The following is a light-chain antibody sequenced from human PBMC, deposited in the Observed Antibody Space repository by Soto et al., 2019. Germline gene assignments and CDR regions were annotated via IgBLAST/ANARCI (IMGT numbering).Light chain of an antibody. J-gene: IGKJ4*01. V-gene: IGKV3-11*01. CDR3: QQRRVWPPLT. Sequence: EVVLTQSPATLSLSPGERATLSCRASQSVSIYLAWYQQKPGQAPRLLIYDASNRATGIPARFSGSGSGTDFTLTISSLEPEDFGVYYCQQRRVWPPLTFGGGTKVE. CDR1: QSVSIY. CDR2: DAS.